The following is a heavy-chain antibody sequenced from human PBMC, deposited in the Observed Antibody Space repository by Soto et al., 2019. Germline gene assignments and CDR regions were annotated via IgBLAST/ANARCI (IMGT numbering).Heavy chain of an antibody. V-gene: IGHV1-69*01. J-gene: IGHJ6*02. D-gene: IGHD5-18*01. CDR3: ARGYSYGYYYYYGMDV. CDR1: GGTFSSYA. CDR2: IIPIFGTA. Sequence: GXSVKVSCNAAGGTFSSYAIVWVRQAPGQGLEWMGGIIPIFGTANYAQKFQCRVTITADESTSTAYMELSSLRSEDTAVYYCARGYSYGYYYYYGMDVWGQGTTVTVSS.